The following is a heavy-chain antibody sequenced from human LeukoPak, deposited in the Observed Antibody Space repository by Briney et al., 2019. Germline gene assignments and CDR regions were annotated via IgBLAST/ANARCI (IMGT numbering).Heavy chain of an antibody. D-gene: IGHD3-10*02. CDR2: IKEDGSEK. Sequence: GGSLRLSCAASGFIFSSYWMAWVRQAPGKGLEWVANIKEDGSEKDYVDSVKGRFTISRDNAKNSLYLQMNSLRAEDTAVYYCAELGITMIGGVWGKGTTVTISS. CDR1: GFIFSSYW. J-gene: IGHJ6*04. CDR3: AELGITMIGGV. V-gene: IGHV3-7*01.